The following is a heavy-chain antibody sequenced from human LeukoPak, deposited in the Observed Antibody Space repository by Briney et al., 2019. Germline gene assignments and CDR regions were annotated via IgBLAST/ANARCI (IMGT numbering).Heavy chain of an antibody. CDR1: GGAISRGDYY. Sequence: SETLPLTCNVSGGAISRGDYYWSWIRQPPGKGLEWIGYIYHSGSTYYNPSLKSRITISVDTSKNQFSLKVTSVTAADTATYYCARFDIVEEGGPDYWGQGTLVTVSS. V-gene: IGHV4-30-4*01. CDR2: IYHSGST. J-gene: IGHJ4*02. D-gene: IGHD2-15*01. CDR3: ARFDIVEEGGPDY.